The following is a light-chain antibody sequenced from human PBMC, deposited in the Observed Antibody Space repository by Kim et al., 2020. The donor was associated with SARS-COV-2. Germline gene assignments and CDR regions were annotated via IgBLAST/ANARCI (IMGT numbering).Light chain of an antibody. CDR1: QDIRNW. CDR3: QQSYITPCT. Sequence: DIQLTQSPSSVSASVGDRFTITCRANQDIRNWLVWYQQKPGKAPKLLIHAASTLQSGVTSRFSGSGSGTDFTLTISSLQHEYFATYFCQQSYITPCTFGPGTKVDIK. V-gene: IGKV1D-12*01. CDR2: AAS. J-gene: IGKJ3*01.